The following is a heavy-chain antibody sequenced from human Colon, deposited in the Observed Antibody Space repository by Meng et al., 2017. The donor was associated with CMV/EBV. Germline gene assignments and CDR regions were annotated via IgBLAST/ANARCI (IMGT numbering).Heavy chain of an antibody. D-gene: IGHD3-10*01. Sequence: GGSLRLSCAASGFMFDDYAMHWVRQAPGKGLEYVAYISTSGSTVYYADSVMGRLTISRDNINNVVTLHMTSLRGDDAGVYYCARGNTGGDFYFFGLDLWGQGTTVTVSS. CDR2: ISTSGSTV. CDR1: GFMFDDYA. CDR3: ARGNTGGDFYFFGLDL. J-gene: IGHJ6*02. V-gene: IGHV3-11*01.